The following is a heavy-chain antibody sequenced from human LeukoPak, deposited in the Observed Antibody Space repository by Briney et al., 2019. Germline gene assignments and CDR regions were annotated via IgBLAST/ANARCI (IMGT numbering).Heavy chain of an antibody. CDR1: GFTFSDYY. Sequence: GGSLRLSCAASGFTFSDYYMSWIRQAPGKGLEWVSYISSSGSTIYYADSVKGRFTISGDNAKNSLYLQMNSLRAEDTAVYYCAKEITGTTSFDYWGQGTLVTVSS. J-gene: IGHJ4*02. CDR3: AKEITGTTSFDY. D-gene: IGHD1-20*01. CDR2: ISSSGSTI. V-gene: IGHV3-11*04.